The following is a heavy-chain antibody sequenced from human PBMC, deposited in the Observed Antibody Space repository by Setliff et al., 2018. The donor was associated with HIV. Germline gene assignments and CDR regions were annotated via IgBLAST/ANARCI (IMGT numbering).Heavy chain of an antibody. CDR2: VSNGGGT. D-gene: IGHD3-3*01. CDR1: GGSTNNYY. V-gene: IGHV4-59*01. CDR3: ARATYTTLFGVLMGGGLQY. Sequence: KASETLSLTCAVSGGSTNNYYLTWIRQPPGKGLEWIGSVSNGGGTNYNPSLKSRVSLSLDTSKTQFSLKLTSVTAADTAVYYCARATYTTLFGVLMGGGLQYWGPGTLVTVSS. J-gene: IGHJ4*02.